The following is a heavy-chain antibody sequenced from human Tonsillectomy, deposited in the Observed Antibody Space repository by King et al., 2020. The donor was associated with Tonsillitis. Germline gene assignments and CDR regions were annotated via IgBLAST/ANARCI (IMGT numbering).Heavy chain of an antibody. CDR2: INNDGNTI. Sequence: VQLVESGGGLVQPGESLRLSCEASGFTFSNYWMHWVRQAPGKGLVWVSRINNDGNTITYADSVKGRFTISRDNAKNTVYLQMNSLGAEDTAVYYCARAWEWELLTYWGQGSLVTVSS. CDR3: ARAWEWELLTY. D-gene: IGHD1-26*01. J-gene: IGHJ4*02. V-gene: IGHV3-74*01. CDR1: GFTFSNYW.